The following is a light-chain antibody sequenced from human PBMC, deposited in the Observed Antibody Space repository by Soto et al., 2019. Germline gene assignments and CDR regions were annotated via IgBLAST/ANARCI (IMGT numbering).Light chain of an antibody. Sequence: DIQMTQSPSSVSASVGDVVTITCRASQGIGSWLAWYQQKPWKAPKLLISAASSLQSGGPSRFSGSGSGTDFTLTISSLQPEDFAPYYCQQANSVPLTFGGGTKGEIK. CDR3: QQANSVPLT. V-gene: IGKV1-12*01. CDR2: AAS. CDR1: QGIGSW. J-gene: IGKJ4*01.